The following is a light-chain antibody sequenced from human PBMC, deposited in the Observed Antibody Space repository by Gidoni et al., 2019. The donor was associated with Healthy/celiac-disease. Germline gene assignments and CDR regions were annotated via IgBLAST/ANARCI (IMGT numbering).Light chain of an antibody. V-gene: IGKV2-28*01. CDR3: MQALQTPR. Sequence: DFVMSQSPRSLPVTPGEPASISCRSSQSLLHSNGYNYLDWYLQKPGQSPQLLIYLGSNRASGVPDRFSGSGSGTDFTLKISRVEAEDVGVYYCMQALQTPRFGQGTKVEIK. J-gene: IGKJ1*01. CDR2: LGS. CDR1: QSLLHSNGYNY.